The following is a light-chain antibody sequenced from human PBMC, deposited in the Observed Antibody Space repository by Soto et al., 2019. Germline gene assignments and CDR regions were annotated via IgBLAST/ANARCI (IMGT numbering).Light chain of an antibody. CDR3: QQRSHWPLLT. Sequence: EIVLTQSPATLSLSPGERATLSCRASQSVSNYLAWYQQKPGQAPRLLIYDASNRATGIPARFSGSRSGTDFPLTITSLHPEDFSIYYCQQRSHWPLLTFGGGTKVEIK. J-gene: IGKJ4*01. V-gene: IGKV3-11*01. CDR2: DAS. CDR1: QSVSNY.